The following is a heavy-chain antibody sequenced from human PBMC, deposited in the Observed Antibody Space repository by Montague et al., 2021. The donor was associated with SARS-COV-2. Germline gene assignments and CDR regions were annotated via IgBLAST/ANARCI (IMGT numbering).Heavy chain of an antibody. D-gene: IGHD6-13*01. J-gene: IGHJ5*02. CDR1: GFTLSSYW. Sequence: SLRLSCAASGFTLSSYWMHWVRQTPGKGLVWVSRVNGDGSTTAYADSVKGRFTISRDSAKNTLYLQMNSLRVEDTAVYYCARGYSSSWYNYFDPWGQGTLVTVSS. CDR3: ARGYSSSWYNYFDP. V-gene: IGHV3-74*01. CDR2: VNGDGSTT.